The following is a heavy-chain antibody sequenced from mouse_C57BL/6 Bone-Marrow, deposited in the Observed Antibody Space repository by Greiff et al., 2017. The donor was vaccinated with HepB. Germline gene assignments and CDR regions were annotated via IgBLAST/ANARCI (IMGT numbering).Heavy chain of an antibody. CDR1: GYSFTSYY. V-gene: IGHV1-66*01. J-gene: IGHJ4*01. CDR2: IYPGSGNT. D-gene: IGHD1-1*01. CDR3: AKDYYGSYYAMDY. Sequence: VKLQQSGPELVKPGASVKISCKASGYSFTSYYIHWVKQRPGQGLEWIGWIYPGSGNTKYNEKFKGKATLTADTSSSTAYMQLSGLTSEDSAVYYCAKDYYGSYYAMDYWGQGTSVTVSS.